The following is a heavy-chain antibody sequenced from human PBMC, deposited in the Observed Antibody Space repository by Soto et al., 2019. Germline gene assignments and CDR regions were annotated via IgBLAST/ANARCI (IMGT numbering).Heavy chain of an antibody. CDR2: IIPIFGTA. CDR1: GGTLSSYA. D-gene: IGHD6-19*01. Sequence: SVKVSCKASGGTLSSYAISWVRQAPGQGLEWMGGIIPIFGTANYAQKFQGRVTITADESTSTAYMELSSLRSEDTAVYYCARGRKRPQWLAPYYFDYWGQGTLVTVSS. V-gene: IGHV1-69*13. CDR3: ARGRKRPQWLAPYYFDY. J-gene: IGHJ4*02.